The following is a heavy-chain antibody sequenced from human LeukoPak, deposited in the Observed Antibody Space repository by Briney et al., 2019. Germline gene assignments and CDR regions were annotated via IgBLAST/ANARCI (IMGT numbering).Heavy chain of an antibody. CDR1: GFTFSSYS. D-gene: IGHD1-20*01. J-gene: IGHJ4*02. CDR3: ARDKGITGRADY. V-gene: IGHV3-21*01. Sequence: PGGSLRLSCAASGFTFSSYSMNWVRQAPGKGLEWVSSISSSSSYIYYADSVKGRFTISRDNAKNSVYLQMNSLRAEDTAVYYCARDKGITGRADYWGQGTLVTVSS. CDR2: ISSSSSYI.